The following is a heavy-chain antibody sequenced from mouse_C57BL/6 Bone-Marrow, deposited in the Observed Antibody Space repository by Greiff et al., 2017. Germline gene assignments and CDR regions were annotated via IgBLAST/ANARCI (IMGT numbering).Heavy chain of an antibody. CDR3: ATYYKDV. CDR1: GYSITSGYY. J-gene: IGHJ1*03. CDR2: RSYDGSN. V-gene: IGHV3-6*01. D-gene: IGHD2-12*01. Sequence: EVQLQQSGPGLVKPSQSLSLTCSVTGYSITSGYYWNWIRQFPGNKLEWMGYRSYDGSNNYNPSLKNRIAITRDTSKNQFFLKLNSVTTEDTATYYCATYYKDVWGTGTTVTVSS.